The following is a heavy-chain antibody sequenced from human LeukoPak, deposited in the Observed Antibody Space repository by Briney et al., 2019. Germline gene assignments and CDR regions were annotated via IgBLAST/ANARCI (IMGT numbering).Heavy chain of an antibody. CDR1: GFTFSSYW. CDR3: ARLGARQMLEY. D-gene: IGHD4-17*01. V-gene: IGHV3-7*01. Sequence: GGSLRLSCAASGFTFSSYWMSWVRQAPGKGLEWVANIKQDGGQIYYLESVKGRFTVSSDNAKNSLYLQMNSLRAEDTAVYYCARLGARQMLEYWGQGTLVTVSS. CDR2: IKQDGGQI. J-gene: IGHJ4*02.